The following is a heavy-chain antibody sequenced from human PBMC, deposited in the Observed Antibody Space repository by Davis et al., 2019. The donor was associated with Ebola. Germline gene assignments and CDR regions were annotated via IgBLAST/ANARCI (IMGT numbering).Heavy chain of an antibody. CDR2: ITSGGNT. Sequence: GESLKISCAASGFSFGTYAMSWVRQAPGKGLEWVSAITSGGNTFYTDSVKGRFTISRDNSKNTLDLQMNSLRAEDTAFYYCAREPGPGDWYLDLWGRGSLVTVSS. CDR3: AREPGPGDWYLDL. J-gene: IGHJ2*01. V-gene: IGHV3-23*01. CDR1: GFSFGTYA.